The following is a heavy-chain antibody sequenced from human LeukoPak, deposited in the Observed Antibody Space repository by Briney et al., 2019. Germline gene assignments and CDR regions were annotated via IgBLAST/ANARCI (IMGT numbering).Heavy chain of an antibody. J-gene: IGHJ4*02. Sequence: GGSLRLSCAASGFTFDNYAIHWVRQAPGKGLEWVSGISWNSDSIGYADSVKGRFTISRDNAKNSLYLQMSSLRVEDTALYYCAKDMDNSGSSIDYWGQRTLVTVSS. CDR2: ISWNSDSI. V-gene: IGHV3-9*01. D-gene: IGHD1-26*01. CDR1: GFTFDNYA. CDR3: AKDMDNSGSSIDY.